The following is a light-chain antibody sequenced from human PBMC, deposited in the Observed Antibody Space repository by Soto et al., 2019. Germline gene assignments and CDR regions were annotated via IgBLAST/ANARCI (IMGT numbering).Light chain of an antibody. CDR3: SSYTSTNFVI. Sequence: QSALTQPASVSGSPGQSITISCTGSSSDIGDYKYVSWYKQHPGKAPKLIIYDVSNRPSGVSNRFSGSKSGNTASLTISGLQAEDEADYYCSSYTSTNFVIFGGGTKLTVL. V-gene: IGLV2-14*01. CDR1: SSDIGDYKY. CDR2: DVS. J-gene: IGLJ2*01.